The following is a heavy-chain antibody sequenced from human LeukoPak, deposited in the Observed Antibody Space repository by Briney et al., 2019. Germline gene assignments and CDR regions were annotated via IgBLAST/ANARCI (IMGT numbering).Heavy chain of an antibody. D-gene: IGHD3-22*01. CDR3: ARGDDSSGYYLDY. J-gene: IGHJ4*02. CDR1: GGSISSGGYS. V-gene: IGHV4-30-2*01. CDR2: IYQSGST. Sequence: PSETLSLTCAVSGGSISSGGYSWSWIRQPPGKGLEWIGYIYQSGSTYYNPSLKSRVTISVDRSKNQFSLKLSSVTAADTAVYYCARGDDSSGYYLDYWGQGTLVTVSS.